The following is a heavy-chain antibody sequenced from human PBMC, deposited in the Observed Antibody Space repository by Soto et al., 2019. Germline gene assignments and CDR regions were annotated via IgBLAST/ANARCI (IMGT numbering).Heavy chain of an antibody. CDR2: IYYSGST. D-gene: IGHD3-22*01. Sequence: SETLSLTCTVSGGSISSSSYYWGWIRQPPGKGLEWIGSIYYSGSTYYNPSLKSRVTISVDTSKNQFSLKLSSVTAADTAVYYCARHYYDSSGYSPTLYFDYWGQGTLVTVSS. CDR3: ARHYYDSSGYSPTLYFDY. V-gene: IGHV4-39*01. J-gene: IGHJ4*02. CDR1: GGSISSSSYY.